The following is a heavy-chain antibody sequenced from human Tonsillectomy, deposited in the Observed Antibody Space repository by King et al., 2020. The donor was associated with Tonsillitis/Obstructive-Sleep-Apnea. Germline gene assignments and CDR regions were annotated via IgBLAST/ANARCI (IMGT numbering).Heavy chain of an antibody. Sequence: VQLVESGGGVVQPGRSLRLSCAASGFTFSSYAMHWVRQAPGKGLEWVAVISYDGSNKYYADSVKGRFAISRDNSKNTLYLQMNSLRAEDTAVYYCARGYCTGGVCYNYSYYYMDVWGKGTTFTVSS. D-gene: IGHD2-8*02. CDR1: GFTFSSYA. CDR2: ISYDGSNK. V-gene: IGHV3-30*01. CDR3: ARGYCTGGVCYNYSYYYMDV. J-gene: IGHJ6*03.